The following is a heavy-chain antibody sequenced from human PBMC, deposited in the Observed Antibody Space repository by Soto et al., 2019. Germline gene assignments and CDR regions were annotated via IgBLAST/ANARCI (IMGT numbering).Heavy chain of an antibody. V-gene: IGHV4-61*08. Sequence: SETLSLTCDVSGGSMSSGGYSWGWIRQPPGKGLECIGYIYYSGSTNYNPSLKSRVTISVDTSKNQFSLKLSSVTAADTAVYYCAREGLTGTIGLYYYYGMDVWGQGTTVTVSS. CDR1: GGSMSSGGYS. J-gene: IGHJ6*02. CDR2: IYYSGST. CDR3: AREGLTGTIGLYYYYGMDV. D-gene: IGHD1-7*01.